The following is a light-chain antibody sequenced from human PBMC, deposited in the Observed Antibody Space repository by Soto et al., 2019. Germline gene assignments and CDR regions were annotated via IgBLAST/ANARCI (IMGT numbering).Light chain of an antibody. Sequence: EIVITQCPATLPVSPGERAXXXXXASQTVGTNLAWYQQKPGQAPRLLISGASTGATGLPARFSGSGSGTEFTLTINSLQAEDCAVYYCQQYYNWPRTFGQGTRLEIK. CDR2: GAS. CDR3: QQYYNWPRT. V-gene: IGKV3-15*01. J-gene: IGKJ5*01. CDR1: QTVGTN.